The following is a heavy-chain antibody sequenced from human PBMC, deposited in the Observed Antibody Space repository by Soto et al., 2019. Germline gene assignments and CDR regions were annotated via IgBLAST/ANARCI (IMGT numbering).Heavy chain of an antibody. CDR3: AKATATGGGAFDI. D-gene: IGHD2-8*02. Sequence: GGSLRLSCEASEFRFSDYDMSWVRQAPGKGLEWVSTILVGGSPHYEDSVKGRFTISRDGSKNTVYLQMNSLTAGDTAVYYCAKATATGGGAFDICGQGTMVTVSS. CDR2: ILVGGSP. J-gene: IGHJ3*02. V-gene: IGHV3-23*01. CDR1: EFRFSDYD.